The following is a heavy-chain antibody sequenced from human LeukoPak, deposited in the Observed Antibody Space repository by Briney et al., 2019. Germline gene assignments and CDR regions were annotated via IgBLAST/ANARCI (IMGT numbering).Heavy chain of an antibody. CDR3: ARVGRGYSFKVYYFDY. V-gene: IGHV4-61*08. Sequence: SETLSLTCTVSGDSISDSDYYWGWIRQPPGKGLEWIGYIYYSGSTNYNPSLKSRVTISVDTSKNQFSLKLSSVTATDTAVYYCARVGRGYSFKVYYFDYWGQGTLVTFSS. CDR1: GDSISDSDYY. J-gene: IGHJ4*02. CDR2: IYYSGST. D-gene: IGHD5-18*01.